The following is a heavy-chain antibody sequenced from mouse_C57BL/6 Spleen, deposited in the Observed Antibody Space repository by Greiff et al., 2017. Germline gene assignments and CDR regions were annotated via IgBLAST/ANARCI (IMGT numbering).Heavy chain of an antibody. CDR1: GFTFTDYY. CDR2: IRNKANGYTT. J-gene: IGHJ4*01. D-gene: IGHD3-2*02. V-gene: IGHV7-3*01. Sequence: EVQRVESGGGLVQPGGSLSLSCAASGFTFTDYYMSWVRQPPGKALEWLGFIRNKANGYTTEYSASVKGRFTISRDNSQSILYLQMNALRAEDSANYYCASSQLRLRGNAMDYWGQGTSVTVSS. CDR3: ASSQLRLRGNAMDY.